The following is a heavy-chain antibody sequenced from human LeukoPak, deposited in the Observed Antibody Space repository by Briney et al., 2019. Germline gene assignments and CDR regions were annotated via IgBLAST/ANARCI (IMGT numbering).Heavy chain of an antibody. CDR3: PKLKAWCGEGYFDY. CDR1: GFTVSSNY. V-gene: IGHV3-53*01. Sequence: GGSPRLSCAASGFTVSSNYMSWVRQPPGKGLGWVSVIYTCCTTFYADSVNGRFTISSDSPKNTLYLQMNGLRADHTAVYYCPKLKAWCGEGYFDYWGQGTVVTVSS. D-gene: IGHD3-10*01. CDR2: IYTCCTT. J-gene: IGHJ4*02.